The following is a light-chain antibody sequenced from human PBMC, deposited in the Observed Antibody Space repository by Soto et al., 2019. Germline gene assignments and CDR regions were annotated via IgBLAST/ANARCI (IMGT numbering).Light chain of an antibody. CDR2: GAS. CDR3: LQHDGYPLT. CDR1: QGISTY. Sequence: DIQMTQSPSVLSASLGARVTITCRASQGISTYLAWFQQKPGKVPQRLIYGASSLQSGVPSRFSGSGSGTEFTLTISSLQPEDFAMYYCLQHDGYPLTFGGGTKVDIK. J-gene: IGKJ4*01. V-gene: IGKV1-17*03.